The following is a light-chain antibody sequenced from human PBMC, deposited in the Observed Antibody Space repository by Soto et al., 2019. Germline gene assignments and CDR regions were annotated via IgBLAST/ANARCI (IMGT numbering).Light chain of an antibody. J-gene: IGKJ1*01. CDR3: MQALQTPPWT. CDR2: LGS. Sequence: DIVMTQAPLSLPVTPGEPASISCRSSQSLLQSNGNKYLHWYLQKPGQSPQLLIYLGSNRASGVPDRFSGSGSGTFFTLQISRVEAEDVGVYYCMQALQTPPWTFGQGTKVEIK. CDR1: QSLLQSNGNKY. V-gene: IGKV2-28*01.